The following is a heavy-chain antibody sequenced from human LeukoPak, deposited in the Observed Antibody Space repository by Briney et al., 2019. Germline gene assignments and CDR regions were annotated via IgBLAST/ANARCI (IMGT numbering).Heavy chain of an antibody. Sequence: ETLSLTCTVSGGSISSYYWSWIRQPPGKGLEWIGYIYYSGNTNYNPSLKSRVTISVDTSKNQFSLKLSSVTAADTAVYYCARALGYSSSPSLEYWGQGTLVTVSS. D-gene: IGHD6-6*01. CDR2: IYYSGNT. CDR3: ARALGYSSSPSLEY. J-gene: IGHJ4*02. V-gene: IGHV4-59*01. CDR1: GGSISSYY.